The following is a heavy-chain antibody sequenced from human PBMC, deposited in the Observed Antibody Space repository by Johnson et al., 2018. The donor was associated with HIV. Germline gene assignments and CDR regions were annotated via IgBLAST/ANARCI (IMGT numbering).Heavy chain of an antibody. CDR3: VKDSIEWELRAFDI. CDR2: ISAAGGTT. D-gene: IGHD1-26*01. V-gene: IGHV3-23*04. CDR1: GFTVSSNY. J-gene: IGHJ3*02. Sequence: VQLVESGGGLVQRGGSLRLSCEASGFTVSSNYMSWVRQATGKGLEWVSTISAAGGTTYYADSVKGRFLISRDTFKNTLYLDMSSLRAEDTAVYFCVKDSIEWELRAFDIWGQGTMVTVSS.